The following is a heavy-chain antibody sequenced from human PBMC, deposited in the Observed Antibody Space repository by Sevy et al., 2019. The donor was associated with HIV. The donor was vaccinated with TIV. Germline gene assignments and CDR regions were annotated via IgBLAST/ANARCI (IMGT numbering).Heavy chain of an antibody. CDR1: GSSFSSYS. Sequence: GGSLRLSCVASGSSFSSYSMNWVRQAPGKGLEWVSYISSSSSTIYYADSVKGRFTISRDNAKNSLYLQMNSLRDEDRAVYYCARGDGDYVGYFDLWGRGTLVTVSS. D-gene: IGHD4-17*01. CDR3: ARGDGDYVGYFDL. J-gene: IGHJ2*01. V-gene: IGHV3-48*02. CDR2: ISSSSSTI.